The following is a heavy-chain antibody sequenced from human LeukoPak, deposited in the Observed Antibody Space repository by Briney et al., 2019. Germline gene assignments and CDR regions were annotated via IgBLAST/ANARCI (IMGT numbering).Heavy chain of an antibody. J-gene: IGHJ6*04. D-gene: IGHD1-1*01. CDR1: GFTFSSYS. CDR2: ISRCSCYI. CDR3: ARVTDNWGGYFYYYYGMDV. Sequence: GGSLRLFCAASGFTFSSYSMNWVRQAPGKGLECVSSISRCSCYIYHADSVKGRFTISRDNAKNSLYLQMNSLRAEDTAVYYCARVTDNWGGYFYYYYGMDVWGKGTTVTVSS. V-gene: IGHV3-21*01.